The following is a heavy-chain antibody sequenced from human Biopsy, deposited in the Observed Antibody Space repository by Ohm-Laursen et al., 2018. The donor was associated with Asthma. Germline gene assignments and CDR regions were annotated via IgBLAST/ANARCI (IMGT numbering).Heavy chain of an antibody. V-gene: IGHV4-59*11. CDR3: ARLADCSGGACYSYGWFDP. D-gene: IGHD2-15*01. CDR2: VSHTGST. Sequence: SETLSLTCTVSGGSIRSHDWTWIRLPPGKGLEYIGDVSHTGSTNCNPSLKSRVTMSLDTSKNQFSLRLTSVTPADTAVYYCARLADCSGGACYSYGWFDPWGQGTRVTVPS. CDR1: GGSIRSHD. J-gene: IGHJ5*02.